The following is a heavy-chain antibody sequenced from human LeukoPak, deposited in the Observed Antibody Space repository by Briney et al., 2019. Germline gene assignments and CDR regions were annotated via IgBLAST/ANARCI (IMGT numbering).Heavy chain of an antibody. Sequence: SETLSLTCTVSGGSISSGDYYWSWIRQPPGKGLGWIGYIYYSGSTYYNPSLKSRVTISVDTSKNQFSLKLSSVTAADTAVYYCAREPLQYGMDVWGQGTTVTVSS. D-gene: IGHD4-11*01. V-gene: IGHV4-30-4*01. CDR2: IYYSGST. CDR3: AREPLQYGMDV. J-gene: IGHJ6*02. CDR1: GGSISSGDYY.